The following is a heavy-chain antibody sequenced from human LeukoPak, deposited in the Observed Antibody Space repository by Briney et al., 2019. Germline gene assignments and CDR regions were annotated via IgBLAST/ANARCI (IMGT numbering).Heavy chain of an antibody. CDR2: ISSSGSTI. CDR1: GFTFSSYS. D-gene: IGHD6-13*01. Sequence: PGGSLRLSCAASGFTFSSYSMNWVRQAPGKGLEWVSYISSSGSTIYYADSVKGRFTISRDNAKNSLYLQMNSLRAEDTAVYYCAKVRRGAAAVLDYWGQGTLVTVSS. CDR3: AKVRRGAAAVLDY. V-gene: IGHV3-48*04. J-gene: IGHJ4*02.